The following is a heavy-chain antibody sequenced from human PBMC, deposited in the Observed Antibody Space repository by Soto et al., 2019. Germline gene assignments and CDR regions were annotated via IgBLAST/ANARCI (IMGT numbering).Heavy chain of an antibody. V-gene: IGHV1-3*01. Sequence: QVQLVQSGAEVKKPGASVKVSCKASGYTFTSYAMHWVRQAPGQRLEWMGWINAGNGNTKYSQKFQGRVIITRDTSASTAYMELSSLRSEDTAVYYCARDSGYDSDYYYYMDVWGKGTTVTVSS. CDR3: ARDSGYDSDYYYYMDV. J-gene: IGHJ6*03. CDR2: INAGNGNT. CDR1: GYTFTSYA. D-gene: IGHD5-12*01.